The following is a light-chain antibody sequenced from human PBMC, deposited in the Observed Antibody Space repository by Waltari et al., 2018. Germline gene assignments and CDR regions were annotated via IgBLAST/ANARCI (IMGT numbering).Light chain of an antibody. V-gene: IGKV1-5*03. Sequence: DILMTQSPSTLSASVGDRVTITCRASQSIPRWLAWYQQKPGKAPKLLIYKASILESGVPSRFSGGGSGTEFTLTISSLQPDDFATYYCQHYDSYSATFGRGTKIEIK. J-gene: IGKJ3*01. CDR2: KAS. CDR1: QSIPRW. CDR3: QHYDSYSAT.